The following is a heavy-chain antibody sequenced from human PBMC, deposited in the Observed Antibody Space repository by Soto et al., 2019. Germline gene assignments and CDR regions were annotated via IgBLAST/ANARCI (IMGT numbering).Heavy chain of an antibody. D-gene: IGHD1-26*01. Sequence: SETLSPTCSVSGGPINSDDSFWGWVRQSQGKGLEWIGSLYYGGSTFYNPSLKSRVTISLDTSKDQFSLRLTSVTAADTAINYCARQLPVGATSWFDPWGQGTLVTVSS. V-gene: IGHV4-39*01. CDR3: ARQLPVGATSWFDP. CDR1: GGPINSDDSF. J-gene: IGHJ5*02. CDR2: LYYGGST.